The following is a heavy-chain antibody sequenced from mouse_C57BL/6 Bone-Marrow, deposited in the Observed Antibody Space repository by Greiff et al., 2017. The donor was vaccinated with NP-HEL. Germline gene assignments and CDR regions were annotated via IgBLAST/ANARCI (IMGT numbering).Heavy chain of an antibody. V-gene: IGHV5-4*01. D-gene: IGHD4-1*01. Sequence: EVQLVESGGGLVKPGGSLKLSCAASGFTFSSYAMSWVRQTPEKRLEWVATISDGGSYTYYPDNVKGRFTISRDNAKNNLYLQMSHLKSEDTAMYYCARVSLNWDYFDYWGQGTTLTVSS. CDR3: ARVSLNWDYFDY. J-gene: IGHJ2*01. CDR1: GFTFSSYA. CDR2: ISDGGSYT.